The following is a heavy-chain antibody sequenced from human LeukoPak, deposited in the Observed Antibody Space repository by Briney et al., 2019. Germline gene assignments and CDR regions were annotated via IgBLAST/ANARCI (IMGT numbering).Heavy chain of an antibody. CDR2: IYPGDSDT. Sequence: GESLKISCKGSGYSFTSYWIGWVRQMPGKGLEWMGIIYPGDSDTRYSPSFQGQVTISADKSISTAYLQWSSPKASDTAMYYCATVRGYSYGYVGFFDYWGQGTLVTVSS. D-gene: IGHD5-18*01. J-gene: IGHJ4*02. CDR1: GYSFTSYW. CDR3: ATVRGYSYGYVGFFDY. V-gene: IGHV5-51*01.